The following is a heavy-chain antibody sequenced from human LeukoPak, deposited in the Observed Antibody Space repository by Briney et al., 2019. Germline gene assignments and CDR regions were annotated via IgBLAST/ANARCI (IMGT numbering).Heavy chain of an antibody. CDR3: AREGSGIAVAGLAFDI. D-gene: IGHD6-19*01. CDR1: GGSFSGYY. CDR2: INHSGNT. Sequence: SETLSLTCAVYGGSFSGYYWSWIRQPPGKGLEWIGEINHSGNTNYNPSLKSRVTISVDTSKNQFSLKLSSVTAADTAVYYCAREGSGIAVAGLAFDIWGQGTMVTVSS. J-gene: IGHJ3*02. V-gene: IGHV4-34*01.